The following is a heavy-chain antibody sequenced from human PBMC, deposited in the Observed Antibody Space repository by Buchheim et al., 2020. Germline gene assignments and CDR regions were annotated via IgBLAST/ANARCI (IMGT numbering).Heavy chain of an antibody. D-gene: IGHD2-2*02. Sequence: QVQLQQWGAGLLKPSETLSLTCAVYGGSFSGYYWSWIRQPPGKGLEWIGEINQSGSTNYNPSLKSRVTISVDTSKNQFSLTLSSVTAADTAVYYCAREEYCSSTSCYTDYWGQGTL. CDR1: GGSFSGYY. J-gene: IGHJ4*02. CDR2: INQSGST. V-gene: IGHV4-34*01. CDR3: AREEYCSSTSCYTDY.